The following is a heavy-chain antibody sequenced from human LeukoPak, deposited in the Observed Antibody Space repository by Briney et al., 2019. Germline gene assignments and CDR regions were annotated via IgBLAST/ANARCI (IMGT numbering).Heavy chain of an antibody. CDR1: GGSISSSSYY. CDR3: ARSQARGGFGPSSYSGSYYY. CDR2: IYYSGST. Sequence: SETLSLTCTVSGGSISSSSYYWGWIRQPPGKGLEWIGSIYYSGSTYYNPSLKSRVTISVDTSKNQFSLKLSSVTAADTAVYYCARSQARGGFGPSSYSGSYYYWGQGTLVTVSS. J-gene: IGHJ4*02. V-gene: IGHV4-39*07. D-gene: IGHD1-26*01.